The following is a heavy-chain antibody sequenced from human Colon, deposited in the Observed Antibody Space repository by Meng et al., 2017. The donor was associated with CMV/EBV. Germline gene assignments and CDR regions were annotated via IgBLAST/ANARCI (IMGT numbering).Heavy chain of an antibody. Sequence: GESLKISCAASGFTFSDHYMDWVRQAPGKGLEWVGRSRNKANSYTTDDAASVKGRFTISRDDSQNTLYLQMNSLRAEDTAVYYCARGIGQQLGLPLDYWGQGTLVTVSS. CDR3: ARGIGQQLGLPLDY. CDR2: SRNKANSYTT. V-gene: IGHV3-72*01. CDR1: GFTFSDHY. J-gene: IGHJ4*02. D-gene: IGHD6-13*01.